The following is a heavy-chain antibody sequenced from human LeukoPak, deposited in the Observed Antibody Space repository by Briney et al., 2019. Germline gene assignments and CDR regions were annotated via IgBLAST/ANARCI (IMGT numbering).Heavy chain of an antibody. V-gene: IGHV4-4*07. CDR1: GGSISSYY. J-gene: IGHJ4*02. Sequence: SETLSLTCTVSGGSISSYYWSWIRQPAGKGLEWIGRIYTSGSTNYNPSLKSRVTISVDTSKNQFSLKLSSVTAADTAVYYCTGDRGVGAAVFFDYWGLGTLVTVSS. CDR3: TGDRGVGAAVFFDY. CDR2: IYTSGST. D-gene: IGHD6-13*01.